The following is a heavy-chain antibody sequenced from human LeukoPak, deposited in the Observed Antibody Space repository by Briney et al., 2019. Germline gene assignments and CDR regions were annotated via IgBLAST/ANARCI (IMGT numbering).Heavy chain of an antibody. J-gene: IGHJ2*01. CDR3: ARRASWGSFWYFDL. V-gene: IGHV4-30-2*01. D-gene: IGHD7-27*01. Sequence: SETLSLTCTVSGGSISSGGYYWSWIRQPPGKGLEWIGYIYHSGSTCYNPSLKSRVTISVDRSKNQFSLKLSSVTAADTAVYYCARRASWGSFWYFDLWGRGTLVTVSS. CDR2: IYHSGST. CDR1: GGSISSGGYY.